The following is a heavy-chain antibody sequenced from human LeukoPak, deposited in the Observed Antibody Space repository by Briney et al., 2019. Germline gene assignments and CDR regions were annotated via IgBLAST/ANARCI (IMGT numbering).Heavy chain of an antibody. CDR1: GYTFTSYA. Sequence: ASVKVSCKASGYTFTSYAMHWVSQAPGQRLEWMGWINAGNGNTKYSQKFQGRVTITRDTSASTAYMELSSLRSEDTAVYYCARSAPITIFGVVSYGMDVWGQGTTVTVSS. CDR2: INAGNGNT. V-gene: IGHV1-3*01. J-gene: IGHJ6*02. CDR3: ARSAPITIFGVVSYGMDV. D-gene: IGHD3-3*01.